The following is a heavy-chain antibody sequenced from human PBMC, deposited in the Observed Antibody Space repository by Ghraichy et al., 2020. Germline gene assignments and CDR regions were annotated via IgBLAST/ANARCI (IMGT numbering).Heavy chain of an antibody. CDR2: IYYSGST. CDR1: GGSISSYY. Sequence: ESLNISCTVSGGSISSYYWSWIRQPPGKGLEWIGYIYYSGSTNYNPSLKSRVTISVDTSKNQFSLKLSSVTAADTAVYYCASDSRHYYYGMDVWGQGTTVTVSS. V-gene: IGHV4-59*01. D-gene: IGHD3-22*01. J-gene: IGHJ6*02. CDR3: ASDSRHYYYGMDV.